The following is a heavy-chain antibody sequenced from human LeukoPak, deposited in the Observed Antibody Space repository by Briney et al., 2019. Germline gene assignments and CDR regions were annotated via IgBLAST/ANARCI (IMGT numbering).Heavy chain of an antibody. CDR1: GFTFSSYS. Sequence: GGSLRLSCAASGFTFSSYSMNWVRQAPGKGLEWVSYISSSSTIYYADSVKGRFTISRDNAKDSLYLQMSSLRAEDTAVYYCANQAAYSSGWSIDYWGQGTLVTVSS. D-gene: IGHD6-19*01. V-gene: IGHV3-48*01. J-gene: IGHJ4*02. CDR2: ISSSSTI. CDR3: ANQAAYSSGWSIDY.